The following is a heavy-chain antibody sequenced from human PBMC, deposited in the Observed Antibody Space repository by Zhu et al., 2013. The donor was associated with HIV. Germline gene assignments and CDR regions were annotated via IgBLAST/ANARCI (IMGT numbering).Heavy chain of an antibody. Sequence: QVQLQQWGAGLLKPSETLSLTCAVYGGSFSGYYWSWIRQPPGKGLEWIGEINHSGSTNYNPSLKSRVTISVDKSKNQFSLKLSSVTAADTAVYYCARASITMVRGVDAFDIWGQGTMVTVSS. CDR2: INHSGST. J-gene: IGHJ3*02. CDR3: ARASITMVRGVDAFDI. CDR1: GGSFSGYY. V-gene: IGHV4-34*01. D-gene: IGHD3-10*01.